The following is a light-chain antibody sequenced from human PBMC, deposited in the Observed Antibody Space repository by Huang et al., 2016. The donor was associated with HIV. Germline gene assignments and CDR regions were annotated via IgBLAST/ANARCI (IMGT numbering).Light chain of an antibody. CDR2: RAS. CDR3: QQGET. J-gene: IGKJ2*01. V-gene: IGKV3-15*01. CDR1: QSISTN. Sequence: EIMLTQSPATLSVSPGERATLSCRASQSISTNLAWYQQKPGLAPRPLIYRASTRATGIPARFSGSGSGTEFTLTISSLQSEDFAVYYCQQGETFGQGTKLEIK.